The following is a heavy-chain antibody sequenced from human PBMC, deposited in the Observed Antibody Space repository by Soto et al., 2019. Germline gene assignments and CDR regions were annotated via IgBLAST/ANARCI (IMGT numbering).Heavy chain of an antibody. CDR3: ARPWIAATQVNAFDI. J-gene: IGHJ3*02. CDR2: IWSDGSNK. D-gene: IGHD2-15*01. V-gene: IGHV3-33*01. Sequence: GGSLRLSCAASGFTFSSSGMHWVRQAPGKGLEWVAVIWSDGSNKYSADSVKGRFTISRDNSKNTLYLQMNSLRAEDTAVYYCARPWIAATQVNAFDIWGQGTVVTV. CDR1: GFTFSSSG.